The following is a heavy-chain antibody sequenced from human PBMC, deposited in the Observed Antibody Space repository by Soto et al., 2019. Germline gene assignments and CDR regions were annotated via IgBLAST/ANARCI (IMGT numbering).Heavy chain of an antibody. CDR3: AVAVAGPTAIGY. CDR1: GLTFSSYW. V-gene: IGHV3-74*01. J-gene: IGHJ4*02. D-gene: IGHD6-19*01. Sequence: WGSLRLSCAASGLTFSSYWMHWVRQAPGKGLVWVSRINSDGSSTSYADSVKGRFTISRDNAKNTLYLQMNSLRAEDTAVYYCAVAVAGPTAIGYWGQGTLVNVSS. CDR2: INSDGSST.